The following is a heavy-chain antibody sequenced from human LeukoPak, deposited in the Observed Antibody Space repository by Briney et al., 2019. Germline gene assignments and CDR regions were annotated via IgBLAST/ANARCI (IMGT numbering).Heavy chain of an antibody. Sequence: GGSLRLSCAASGFTFSNAWMSWVRQAPGKGLEWVGRIKSKTDGGTTDYAAPVKGRFTISRDDSKNTLYLQMNSLKTEDTAVYYCTTDATFTMIVGETGYWGQGTLVTVSS. CDR2: IKSKTDGGTT. CDR1: GFTFSNAW. J-gene: IGHJ4*02. D-gene: IGHD3-22*01. V-gene: IGHV3-15*01. CDR3: TTDATFTMIVGETGY.